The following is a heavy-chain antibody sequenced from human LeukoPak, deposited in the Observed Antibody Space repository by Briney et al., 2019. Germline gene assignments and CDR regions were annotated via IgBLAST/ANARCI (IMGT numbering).Heavy chain of an antibody. V-gene: IGHV3-7*01. Sequence: GGSLRLSCAASGFTFSNAWMSWVRQAPGKGLEWVANIKQDGSEKYYVDSVKGRFTISRDNAKNSLYLQMNSLRAEDTAVYYCRGSLAMVDYWGQGTLVTVSS. J-gene: IGHJ4*02. CDR3: RGSLAMVDY. CDR2: IKQDGSEK. D-gene: IGHD5-18*01. CDR1: GFTFSNAW.